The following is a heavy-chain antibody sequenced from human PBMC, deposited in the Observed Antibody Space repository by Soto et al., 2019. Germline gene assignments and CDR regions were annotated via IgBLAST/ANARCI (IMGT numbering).Heavy chain of an antibody. D-gene: IGHD6-19*01. Sequence: WASVKVSCKASGGTFSSIAINWVRQAPGQGLEWMGGIIPIFGPANYAQKFQGRVTITADESTSTAYMELSSLRSEDTAVYYCASGYSTGWSYGMDVWGQGTTVTVSS. CDR1: GGTFSSIA. V-gene: IGHV1-69*13. J-gene: IGHJ6*02. CDR2: IIPIFGPA. CDR3: ASGYSTGWSYGMDV.